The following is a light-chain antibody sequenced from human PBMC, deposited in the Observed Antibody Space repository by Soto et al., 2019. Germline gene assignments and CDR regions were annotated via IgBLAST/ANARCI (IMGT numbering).Light chain of an antibody. CDR2: GAS. CDR3: QRDGNSPWT. Sequence: EIVLTQSPGTLSLSPGERATLSCRASQSVSSNYLAWYQQKPGQPPRLLIYGASSRATGIPDRFGGSGSGTEFTLTLSRLEPEDFAVYYCQRDGNSPWTFGEGTKVEIK. J-gene: IGKJ1*01. CDR1: QSVSSNY. V-gene: IGKV3-20*01.